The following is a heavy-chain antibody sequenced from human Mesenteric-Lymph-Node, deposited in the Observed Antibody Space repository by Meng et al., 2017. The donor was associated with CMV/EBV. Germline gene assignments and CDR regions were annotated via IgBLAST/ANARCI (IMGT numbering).Heavy chain of an antibody. CDR1: GFTFSDYY. CDR3: ARAEGYRVGATPHDAFDI. D-gene: IGHD1-26*01. V-gene: IGHV3-11*04. J-gene: IGHJ3*02. Sequence: GGSLRLSCAASGFTFSDYYMSWIRQAPGKGLEWVSYISSSGSTIYYADSVKGRFTISRDNSKNTLYLQMNSLRAEDTAVYYCARAEGYRVGATPHDAFDIWGQGTMVTVSS. CDR2: ISSSGSTI.